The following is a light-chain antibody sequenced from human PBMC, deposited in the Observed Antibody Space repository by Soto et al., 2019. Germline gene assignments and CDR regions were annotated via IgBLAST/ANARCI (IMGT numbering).Light chain of an antibody. J-gene: IGKJ1*01. CDR2: SAS. CDR1: QSVSSN. Sequence: EIVMTQSPATLSVSPGERATLSCRASQSVSSNLAWYQQKPGQAPRLLISSASARATGIPARFSGSGSGTEFTLTISSLQSEDFAVYYCQQYNNWPPWTFGQGTKVEIK. V-gene: IGKV3-15*01. CDR3: QQYNNWPPWT.